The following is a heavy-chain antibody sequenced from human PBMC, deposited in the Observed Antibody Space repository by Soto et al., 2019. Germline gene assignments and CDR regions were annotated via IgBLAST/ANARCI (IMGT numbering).Heavy chain of an antibody. V-gene: IGHV4-30-4*01. CDR1: GGSISSGDYY. CDR2: IYYSGST. D-gene: IGHD4-17*01. Sequence: PSETLSLTCTVSGGSISSGDYYWSWIRQPPGKGLEWIGYIYYSGSTYYNPSLKSRVTISVDTSKNQFSLKLSSVTAADTAVYYCARYGEAHGGFDPWGRGTLVTVSS. CDR3: ARYGEAHGGFDP. J-gene: IGHJ5*02.